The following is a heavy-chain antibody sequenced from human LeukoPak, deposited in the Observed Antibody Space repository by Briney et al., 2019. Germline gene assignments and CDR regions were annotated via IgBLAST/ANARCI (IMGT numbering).Heavy chain of an antibody. CDR3: ARSYTNGWLYFDY. J-gene: IGHJ4*02. CDR2: IYYSGST. D-gene: IGHD6-19*01. Sequence: SETLSLTCTVSGGSISSYYWSWIRQPPGKGLEWIGHIYYSGSTDCNPSLKSRVTTSVDTSKNQFSLKLSSVTAADTAMYYCARSYTNGWLYFDYWGQGTLVTVSS. CDR1: GGSISSYY. V-gene: IGHV4-59*01.